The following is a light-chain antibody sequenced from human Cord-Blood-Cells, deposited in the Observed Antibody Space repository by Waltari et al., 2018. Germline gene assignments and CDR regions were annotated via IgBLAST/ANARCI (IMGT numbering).Light chain of an antibody. Sequence: DIQMTQSPSSLSASVGDRVTITCRASQRISSYLNWYQQKPGKAPKLLIYAASSLQSGVPSRFSGSGSGTDFTLTISSLQPEDFATYYCQRSYSTPLTFGGGTKVEIK. V-gene: IGKV1-39*01. CDR2: AAS. J-gene: IGKJ4*01. CDR3: QRSYSTPLT. CDR1: QRISSY.